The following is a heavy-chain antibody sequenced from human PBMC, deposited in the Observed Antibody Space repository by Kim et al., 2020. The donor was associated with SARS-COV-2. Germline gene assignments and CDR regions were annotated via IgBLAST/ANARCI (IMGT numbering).Heavy chain of an antibody. CDR3: ARVDGSGSYYRY. CDR2: INKNSRDK. CDR1: GFTFSAYS. Sequence: GGSLRLSCAASGFTFSAYSMNWVRQAPGKGLEWVSSINKNSRDKYFADSVKGRFTISRDNDKNSLYLEMNTLSAEDTAVYFCARVDGSGSYYRYWGQGTLVTVSS. D-gene: IGHD3-10*01. J-gene: IGHJ4*02. V-gene: IGHV3-21*01.